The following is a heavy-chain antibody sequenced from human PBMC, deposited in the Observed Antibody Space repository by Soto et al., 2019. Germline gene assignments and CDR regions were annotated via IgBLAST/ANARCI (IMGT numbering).Heavy chain of an antibody. V-gene: IGHV3-15*07. D-gene: IGHD4-17*01. J-gene: IGHJ4*02. CDR2: INSKAYGGAT. CDR3: TTDVPGYGGNSGAGY. CDR1: GFIFSTAW. Sequence: GGSLRLSCAASGFIFSTAWMNWVRQAPGKGLEWVGRINSKAYGGATEYAAPVKGRFTISRDDSKNTLYLQMNSLKTEDTALYYCTTDVPGYGGNSGAGYWGQGTMVTVSS.